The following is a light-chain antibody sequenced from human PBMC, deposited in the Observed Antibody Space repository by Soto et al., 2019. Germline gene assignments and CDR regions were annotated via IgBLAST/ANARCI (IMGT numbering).Light chain of an antibody. Sequence: DIVLAQSPGTLSLSPGERATLSCGASQSINSRSLAWYQQKPGQAPRLPIYDASSRATGIPDRFSASGSGTDFTLTISSLEPEDFAVYYCQQYVASPYTLCQRTNVDI. CDR3: QQYVASPYT. J-gene: IGKJ2*01. V-gene: IGKV3-20*01. CDR2: DAS. CDR1: QSINSRS.